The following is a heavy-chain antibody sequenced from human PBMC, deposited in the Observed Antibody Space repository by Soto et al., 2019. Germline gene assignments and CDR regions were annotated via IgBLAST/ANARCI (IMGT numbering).Heavy chain of an antibody. CDR2: IWYDGSDK. J-gene: IGHJ4*02. CDR1: GFTFSGFG. D-gene: IGHD3-16*01. Sequence: GGSLRLSCAASGFTFSGFGMHWVRQAPGMGLEWVAIIWYDGSDKYYADSVKGRFTISRDNSKNTLYLQMNSLRAEDTAVYHCAFGNLSYYFDYWGQGTPVTVSS. CDR3: AFGNLSYYFDY. V-gene: IGHV3-33*01.